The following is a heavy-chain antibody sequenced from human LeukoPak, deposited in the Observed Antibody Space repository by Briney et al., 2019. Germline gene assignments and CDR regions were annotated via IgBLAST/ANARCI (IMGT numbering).Heavy chain of an antibody. CDR2: ISGSGGST. CDR1: GFTFSSYA. CDR3: AKVPGPGWYYGMDV. V-gene: IGHV3-23*01. D-gene: IGHD6-19*01. J-gene: IGHJ6*02. Sequence: GGSLRLSCAASGFTFSSYAMNWVRQAPGKGLEWVSYISGSGGSTYYADSVKGRFTISRDNSKNTLYLQMNSLRAEDTAVYYCAKVPGPGWYYGMDVWGQGTTVTVSS.